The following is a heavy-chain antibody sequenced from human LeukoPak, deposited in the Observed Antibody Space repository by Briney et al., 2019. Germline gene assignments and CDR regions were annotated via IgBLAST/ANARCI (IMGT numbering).Heavy chain of an antibody. V-gene: IGHV4-59*08. CDR2: IYYSGST. Sequence: SETLSLTCTVSGGSISNFYWSWIRQPPGKGLEWIGDIYYSGSTNYNPSLKSRVTISLDTSKKQIYLQRRFVTAADTAVYYCARLTPGGYWGQGTLVTVSS. CDR1: GGSISNFY. D-gene: IGHD2-15*01. CDR3: ARLTPGGY. J-gene: IGHJ4*02.